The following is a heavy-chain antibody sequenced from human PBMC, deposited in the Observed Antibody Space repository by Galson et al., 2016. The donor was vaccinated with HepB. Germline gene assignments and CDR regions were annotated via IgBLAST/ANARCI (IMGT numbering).Heavy chain of an antibody. D-gene: IGHD2-21*02. CDR2: IYPGDSHT. J-gene: IGHJ4*02. Sequence: QSGAEVKKPGESLRISCKGSGYSFTDYWIGWVRQMPGKGLEWMGIIYPGDSHTRYSPSFQGQVTISADKSISTAYLQWSSLKASDTAIYYCARRLTHDSKIWYIDSWGQGALVTVSS. CDR1: GYSFTDYW. CDR3: ARRLTHDSKIWYIDS. V-gene: IGHV5-51*01.